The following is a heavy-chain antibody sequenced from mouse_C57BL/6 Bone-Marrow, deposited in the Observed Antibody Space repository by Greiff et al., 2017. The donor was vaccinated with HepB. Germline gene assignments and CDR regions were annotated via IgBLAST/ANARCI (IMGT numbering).Heavy chain of an antibody. V-gene: IGHV5-2*01. CDR3: AIITTVVELYYYAMDY. CDR2: INSDGGST. Sequence: EVKLMESGGGLVQPGESLKLSCESNEYEFPSHDMSWVRKTPEKRLELVAAINSDGGSTYYPDTMERRFIISRDNTKKTLYLQMSSLRSEDTALYYCAIITTVVELYYYAMDYWGQGTSVTVSS. J-gene: IGHJ4*01. CDR1: EYEFPSHD. D-gene: IGHD1-1*01.